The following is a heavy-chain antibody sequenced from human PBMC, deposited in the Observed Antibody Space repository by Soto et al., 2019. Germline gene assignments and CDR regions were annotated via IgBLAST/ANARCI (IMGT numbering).Heavy chain of an antibody. CDR2: MNPNSGNT. CDR3: AGGGLLVGAICYH. D-gene: IGHD1-26*01. Sequence: QVQLVQSGAEVKKPGASVKVSCKASGYTFTSYDINWVRQATGQGLEWMGWMNPNSGNTGYAQKFQGRVTMTRNTSMSTDYMELSSMRSEDTAVYYCAGGGLLVGAICYHWGQGTLVTVSS. CDR1: GYTFTSYD. V-gene: IGHV1-8*01. J-gene: IGHJ4*02.